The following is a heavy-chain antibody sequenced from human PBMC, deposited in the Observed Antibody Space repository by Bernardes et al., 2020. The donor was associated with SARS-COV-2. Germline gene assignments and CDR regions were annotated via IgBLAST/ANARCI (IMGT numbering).Heavy chain of an antibody. V-gene: IGHV3-30*18. Sequence: GGSLRLSCAASGFTFSSYGMHWVRQAPGKGLEWVAVISYDGNNEDYADSVKGRFTISRDNSKNTLYLQMSSLRAEDTAVYYCAKDLSGWLQGFDYWAQGTLVTVSS. D-gene: IGHD6-19*01. CDR1: GFTFSSYG. J-gene: IGHJ4*02. CDR3: AKDLSGWLQGFDY. CDR2: ISYDGNNE.